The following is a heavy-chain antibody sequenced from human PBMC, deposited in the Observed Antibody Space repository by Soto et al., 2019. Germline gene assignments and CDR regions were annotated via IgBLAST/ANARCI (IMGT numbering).Heavy chain of an antibody. V-gene: IGHV1-18*04. Sequence: QVQLVQSGAEVKKPGASVKVSCKASGYTFTSYGISWVRQAPGQGLERMGWISAYNGNTNYAQKLQGRVTMTTDTSTSTAYMELRSLRSDDTAVYYCASHSSSWLYYYCYGMDVWGQGTTVTVSS. J-gene: IGHJ6*02. CDR1: GYTFTSYG. CDR2: ISAYNGNT. D-gene: IGHD6-13*01. CDR3: ASHSSSWLYYYCYGMDV.